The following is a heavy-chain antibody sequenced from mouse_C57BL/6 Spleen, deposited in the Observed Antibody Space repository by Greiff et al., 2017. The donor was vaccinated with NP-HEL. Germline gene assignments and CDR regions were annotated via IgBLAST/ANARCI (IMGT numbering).Heavy chain of an antibody. CDR2: IHPNSGST. CDR3: ARSDYYGSPFDY. J-gene: IGHJ2*01. V-gene: IGHV1-64*01. CDR1: GYTFTSYW. Sequence: QVQLQQPGAELVKPGASVKLSCKASGYTFTSYWMHWVKQRPGQGLEWIGMIHPNSGSTNYNEKFKSKATLTVDKSSSTAYMQLSSLTSEDSAVYYCARSDYYGSPFDYWGQGTTLTVSS. D-gene: IGHD1-1*01.